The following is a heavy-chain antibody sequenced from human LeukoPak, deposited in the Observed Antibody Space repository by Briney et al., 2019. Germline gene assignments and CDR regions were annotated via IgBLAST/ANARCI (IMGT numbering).Heavy chain of an antibody. Sequence: ASVKVSCKASGFTFTNSALQWVQQARGQRLQWIGWIVVGSGNTNYAQKFQERVTITRDMSTSTAYMELSSLRSEDTAVYYCAAVGWEYSSSPLPMDVWGQGTTVTVSS. D-gene: IGHD6-6*01. J-gene: IGHJ6*02. CDR3: AAVGWEYSSSPLPMDV. CDR2: IVVGSGNT. CDR1: GFTFTNSA. V-gene: IGHV1-58*01.